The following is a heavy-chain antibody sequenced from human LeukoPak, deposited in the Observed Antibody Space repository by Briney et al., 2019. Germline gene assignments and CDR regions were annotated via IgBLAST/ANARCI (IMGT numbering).Heavy chain of an antibody. J-gene: IGHJ4*02. CDR2: IYYGGST. CDR3: ARSGYYDSSGLLDY. Sequence: SETLSLTCTVSGGSISSYYWSWIRQPPGKGLEWIGYIYYGGSTNYNPSLKSRVTISVDTSKNQFSLKLSSVTAADTAVYYCARSGYYDSSGLLDYWGQGTLVTVSS. CDR1: GGSISSYY. V-gene: IGHV4-59*08. D-gene: IGHD3-22*01.